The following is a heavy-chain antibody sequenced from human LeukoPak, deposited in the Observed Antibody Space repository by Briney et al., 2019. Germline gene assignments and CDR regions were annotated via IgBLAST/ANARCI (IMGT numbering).Heavy chain of an antibody. D-gene: IGHD6-6*01. CDR2: ISSNGGST. CDR1: GFTFSSYA. Sequence: GGSLRLSCAASGFTFSSYAMHWVRQAPGKGLEYVSAISSNGGSTYYANSVKGRFTISRDNSKNTLYLQMGSLRAEDMAVYYCARERADAKQLLANAFDIWGQGTMVTVSS. J-gene: IGHJ3*02. CDR3: ARERADAKQLLANAFDI. V-gene: IGHV3-64*01.